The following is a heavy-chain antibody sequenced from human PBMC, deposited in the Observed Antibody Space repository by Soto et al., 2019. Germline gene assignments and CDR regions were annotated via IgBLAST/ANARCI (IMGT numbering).Heavy chain of an antibody. D-gene: IGHD3-10*01. V-gene: IGHV6-1*01. CDR3: ARDQNGSGYYDNWFDP. CDR2: TYYRSKWYN. J-gene: IGHJ5*02. Sequence: SQTLSLTCAISGDSVSSNSATWNWIRQSPSRGLEWLGRTYYRSKWYNEYAVSVQSRITINPDTSKNQFSLQLNSVTPEDTAAYYCARDQNGSGYYDNWFDPWGQGTLVTVSS. CDR1: GDSVSSNSAT.